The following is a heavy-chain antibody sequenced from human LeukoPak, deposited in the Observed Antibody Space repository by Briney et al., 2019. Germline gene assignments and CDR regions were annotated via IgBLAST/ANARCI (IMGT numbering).Heavy chain of an antibody. CDR1: GFTFSSYA. Sequence: GGSLRLSCAASGFTFSSYAMSWVRQAPGKGLEWVSAISGSGGSTYYADSVKGRFTISRDNAKNSLYLQMNSLRAEDTAVYYCARASIVTMTGGGPFDYWGQGTLVTVSS. V-gene: IGHV3-23*01. D-gene: IGHD3-22*01. CDR2: ISGSGGST. CDR3: ARASIVTMTGGGPFDY. J-gene: IGHJ4*02.